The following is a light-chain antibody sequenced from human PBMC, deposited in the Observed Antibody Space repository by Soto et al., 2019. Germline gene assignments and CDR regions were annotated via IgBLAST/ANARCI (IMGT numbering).Light chain of an antibody. CDR1: GSDVGGYNY. Sequence: QSVLTQPASVSGSPGQSITISCTGTGSDVGGYNYVSWYQQHPGKAPKLMIYDVSNRPSGVSNRFSGSKSGNTASLTISGLQAEDEADYYCSSYTSSSTLSVFGTGTKLTVL. CDR3: SSYTSSSTLSV. V-gene: IGLV2-14*01. J-gene: IGLJ1*01. CDR2: DVS.